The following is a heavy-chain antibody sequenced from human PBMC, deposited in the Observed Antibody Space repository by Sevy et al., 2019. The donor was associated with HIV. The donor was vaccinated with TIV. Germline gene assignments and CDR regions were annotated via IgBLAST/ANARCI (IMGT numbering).Heavy chain of an antibody. J-gene: IGHJ5*02. CDR3: ARISSSWPDKWFDP. D-gene: IGHD6-13*01. CDR2: IYYSGST. CDR1: GGSINSYY. V-gene: IGHV4-59*01. Sequence: SETLSLTCTVSGGSINSYYWSWIRQPPGKGLEWIGYIYYSGSTNYNPSLKSRVTISVDTSKNQFSLKLSSVTAADTAVYYCARISSSWPDKWFDPWGQGTLVTV.